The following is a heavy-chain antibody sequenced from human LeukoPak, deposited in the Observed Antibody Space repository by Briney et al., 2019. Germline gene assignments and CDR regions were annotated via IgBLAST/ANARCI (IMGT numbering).Heavy chain of an antibody. CDR2: IYYSGST. CDR1: GGSTSSYY. CDR3: ARGVSIAAAVTDL. V-gene: IGHV4-59*01. Sequence: SETLSLTCTVSGGSTSSYYWSWIRQPTGKGLEWIGYIYYSGSTNYNPSLKSRVTILVDTSKNQFSLKLSSVTAADTAVYYCARGVSIAAAVTDLWGRGTLVTVSS. D-gene: IGHD6-13*01. J-gene: IGHJ2*01.